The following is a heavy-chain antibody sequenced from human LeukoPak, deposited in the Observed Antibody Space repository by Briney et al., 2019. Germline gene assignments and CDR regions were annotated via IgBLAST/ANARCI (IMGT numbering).Heavy chain of an antibody. V-gene: IGHV1-18*04. CDR1: GYTFTSYG. CDR3: ARDFALPWFGDFFDY. D-gene: IGHD3-10*01. Sequence: GASVKVSCKASGYTFTSYGISWVRQAPGQGLEWMGWISAYNGNTNYAQKLQGRVTMTTDTSTSTAYMELRSLRSDDTAVYYCARDFALPWFGDFFDYWGQGTLVTVSS. J-gene: IGHJ4*02. CDR2: ISAYNGNT.